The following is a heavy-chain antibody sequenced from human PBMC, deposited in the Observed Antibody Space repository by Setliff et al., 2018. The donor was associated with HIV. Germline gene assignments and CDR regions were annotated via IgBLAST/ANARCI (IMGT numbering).Heavy chain of an antibody. J-gene: IGHJ3*02. CDR2: ISAYNGNT. D-gene: IGHD3-22*01. V-gene: IGHV1-18*01. CDR3: ASGYYYDSPNHPFDI. Sequence: ASVKVSCKAAGYTFTSYGISWVRQAPGQGLEWMGWISAYNGNTNYAQKLQGRVTMTTDTSTSTAYMELRSLRSDDTAVYYCASGYYYDSPNHPFDIWGQGTMVTVSS. CDR1: GYTFTSYG.